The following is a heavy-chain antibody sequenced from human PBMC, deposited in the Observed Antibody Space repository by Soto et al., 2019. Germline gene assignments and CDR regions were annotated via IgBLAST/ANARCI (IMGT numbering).Heavy chain of an antibody. CDR2: INHRGSS. Sequence: SETLSLTCAVYGGSLSGYYWSWIRQSPGKGLEWIGEINHRGSSDYNPSLKSRVTISIDASKNHVSLELTSVTAADTAVYYCARSDNRNSLYGVDVWGQGTTVTVSS. CDR1: GGSLSGYY. V-gene: IGHV4-34*01. J-gene: IGHJ6*02. CDR3: ARSDNRNSLYGVDV. D-gene: IGHD1-7*01.